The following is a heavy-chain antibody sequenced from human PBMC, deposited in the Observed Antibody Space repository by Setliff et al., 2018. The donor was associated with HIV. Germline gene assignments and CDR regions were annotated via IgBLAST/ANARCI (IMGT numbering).Heavy chain of an antibody. Sequence: LSLTCTVSGASISSGAYFWIWIRQHPGKGLEWMGYIYYTGSTYYNLSLKSRMIISLDTSKNQLFLTLNSATAADTAIYYCARGGRKDLTDNWGQGTLVTVSS. V-gene: IGHV4-31*03. CDR1: GASISSGAYF. CDR2: IYYTGST. D-gene: IGHD3-16*01. J-gene: IGHJ4*02. CDR3: ARGGRKDLTDN.